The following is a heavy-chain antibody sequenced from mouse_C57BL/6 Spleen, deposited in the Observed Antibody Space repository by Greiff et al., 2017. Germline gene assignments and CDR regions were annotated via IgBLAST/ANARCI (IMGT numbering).Heavy chain of an antibody. Sequence: QVQLKQPGAELVMPGASVKLSCKASGYTFTSYWMHWVKQRPGQGLEWIGEIDPSDSYTNYNQKFKGKSTLTVDKSSSTAYMQLSSLTSEDSAVYYCARAYDYGDYWGQGTTLTVSS. CDR3: ARAYDYGDY. D-gene: IGHD2-4*01. CDR1: GYTFTSYW. J-gene: IGHJ2*01. CDR2: IDPSDSYT. V-gene: IGHV1-69*01.